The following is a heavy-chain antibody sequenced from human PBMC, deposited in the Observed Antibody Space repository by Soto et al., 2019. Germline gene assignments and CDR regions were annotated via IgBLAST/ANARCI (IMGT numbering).Heavy chain of an antibody. CDR1: TGYA. J-gene: IGHJ5*02. V-gene: IGHV3-23*01. D-gene: IGHD3-9*01. Sequence: PGGSLRLSCTALTGYAMSWVRRGPGKGLEWISTISPTGNTHYADSVEGRFTISRDDSKNTFYLQMNNLSADDTGVYYCAKDPSTGHADLWGQGTLVTVSS. CDR3: AKDPSTGHADL. CDR2: ISPTGNT.